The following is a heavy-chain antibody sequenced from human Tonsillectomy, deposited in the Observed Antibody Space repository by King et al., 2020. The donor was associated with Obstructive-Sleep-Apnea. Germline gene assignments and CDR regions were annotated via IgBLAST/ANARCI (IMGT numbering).Heavy chain of an antibody. CDR3: ARDNSGFDY. CDR1: GFTLSSYI. V-gene: IGHV3-21*01. J-gene: IGHJ4*02. D-gene: IGHD1-26*01. Sequence: VQLVESGGGLVKPGGSLRLSCAASGFTLSSYIMNWVRQAPGKGLEWVSSICSSRNDIYYADSVKGRFSISRDNAKNSLHLQMNSLRAEDTAVYYCARDNSGFDYWGQGTLVTVSS. CDR2: ICSSRNDI.